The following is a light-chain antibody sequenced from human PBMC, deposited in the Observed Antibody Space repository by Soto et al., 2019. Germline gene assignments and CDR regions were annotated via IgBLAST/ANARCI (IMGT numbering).Light chain of an antibody. CDR2: GNN. CDR3: QSYDSSLSGAVV. V-gene: IGLV1-40*01. CDR1: SSNIGAGYD. Sequence: QSVLAQPPSVSGAPGQRVTISCTGSSSNIGAGYDVQWYQQLPGTAPKILIYGNNNRPSGVPDRFSGSKSGTSASLAITGLQAEDEADYYCQSYDSSLSGAVVFGGGTKLTVL. J-gene: IGLJ2*01.